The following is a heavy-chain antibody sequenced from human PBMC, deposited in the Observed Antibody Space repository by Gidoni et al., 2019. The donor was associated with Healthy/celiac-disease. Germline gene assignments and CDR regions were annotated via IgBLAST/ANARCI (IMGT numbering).Heavy chain of an antibody. D-gene: IGHD6-19*01. CDR3: ARKYSSGWIDY. V-gene: IGHV3-30-3*01. Sequence: QVQLVESGGGVVQPGRSLRLSCAASGFTFSSYAMHWFRQAPGKGLEWVAVISYDGSNKYYADSVKGRFTISRDNSKNTLYLQMNSLRAEDTAVYYCARKYSSGWIDYWGQGTLVTVSS. J-gene: IGHJ4*02. CDR2: ISYDGSNK. CDR1: GFTFSSYA.